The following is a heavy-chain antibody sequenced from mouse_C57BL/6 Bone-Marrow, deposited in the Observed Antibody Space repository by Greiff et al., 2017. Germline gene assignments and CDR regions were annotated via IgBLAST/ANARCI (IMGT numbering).Heavy chain of an antibody. Sequence: EVQLQQSGAALVRPGASVKLSCTASGFNIKDDYMHWVKQRPEQGLEWIGWIDPENGDTEYASKFQGKATITADTSSNTAYLHLSSLTSEDTVVYYCTAGTYYGSSYDWYFDVWGTGTTVTVSS. CDR2: IDPENGDT. CDR1: GFNIKDDY. J-gene: IGHJ1*03. CDR3: TAGTYYGSSYDWYFDV. D-gene: IGHD1-1*01. V-gene: IGHV14-4*01.